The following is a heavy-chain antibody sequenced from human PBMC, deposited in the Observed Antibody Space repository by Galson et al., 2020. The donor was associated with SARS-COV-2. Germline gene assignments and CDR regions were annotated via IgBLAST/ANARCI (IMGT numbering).Heavy chain of an antibody. CDR1: GATFRSYA. CDR3: ARGGWTTVTTFYDWFDP. V-gene: IGHV1-69*13. D-gene: IGHD4-17*01. Sequence: SVKVSCKASGATFRSYALTCVRQAPGQGLEWLGGIIPIFGTANYAQKFQGRVTLTADESTSTAYMELSSLRSEDTAVYYCARGGWTTVTTFYDWFDPWGKGTLVTVSA. J-gene: IGHJ5*02. CDR2: IIPIFGTA.